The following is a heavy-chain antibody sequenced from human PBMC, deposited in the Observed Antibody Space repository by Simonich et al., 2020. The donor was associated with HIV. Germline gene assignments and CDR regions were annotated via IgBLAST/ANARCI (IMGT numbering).Heavy chain of an antibody. J-gene: IGHJ4*02. CDR2: IYPGDSET. CDR1: GYSFTSYW. V-gene: IGHV5-51*03. D-gene: IGHD6-13*01. CDR3: VRRKESSSWGY. Sequence: EVQLVQSGAEVKKPGESLKISCTGSGYSFTSYWIGWVRQLPGKGLGWMGIIYPGDSETRYNPSFQGQVTISADKSISTAYLQWSSLKASDTAMYYCVRRKESSSWGYWGQGTLVTVSS.